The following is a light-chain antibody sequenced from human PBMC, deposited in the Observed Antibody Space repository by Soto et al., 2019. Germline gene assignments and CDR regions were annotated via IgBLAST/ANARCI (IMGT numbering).Light chain of an antibody. V-gene: IGKV3-20*01. J-gene: IGKJ2*01. Sequence: EIVLTQSPGTLSLSPGERATLSCRASQSVSSSYLSWYQQRPGQAPRLLIYGVSNRATGILYRFSGSGAGTDFTLTISSLELEDFAVYYCQKYDTSPPMYPFGQGTKLEIK. CDR3: QKYDTSPPMYP. CDR2: GVS. CDR1: QSVSSSY.